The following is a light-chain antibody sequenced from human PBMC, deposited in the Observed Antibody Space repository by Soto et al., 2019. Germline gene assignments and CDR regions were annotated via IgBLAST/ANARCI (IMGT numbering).Light chain of an antibody. CDR1: QSISSY. CDR2: AAS. V-gene: IGKV1-5*01. CDR3: QQYNTYRT. Sequence: DIQMTQSPSTLSGSVGDRVTITCRASQSISSYLNWYQQKPGNAPNLLIYAASSLESGVPSRFSGSGSGTEFTLTISSLQPDDFATYYCQQYNTYRTFGQGTKVDIK. J-gene: IGKJ1*01.